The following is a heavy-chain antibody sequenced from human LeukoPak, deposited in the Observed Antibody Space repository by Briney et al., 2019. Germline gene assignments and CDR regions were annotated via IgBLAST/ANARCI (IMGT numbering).Heavy chain of an antibody. Sequence: GGSLRLSCAASGFTFSSYAMSWVRQAPGKGLEWVSAISGSGGSTYYADSVKGRFTISRDNPKNTLYLQMNSLRAEDTAVYYCAKVMTHSGYRYYFDYWGQGTLVTVSS. D-gene: IGHD5-12*01. J-gene: IGHJ4*02. CDR1: GFTFSSYA. V-gene: IGHV3-23*01. CDR3: AKVMTHSGYRYYFDY. CDR2: ISGSGGST.